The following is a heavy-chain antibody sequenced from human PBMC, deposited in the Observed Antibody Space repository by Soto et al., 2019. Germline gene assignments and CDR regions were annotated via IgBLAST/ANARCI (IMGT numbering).Heavy chain of an antibody. CDR3: ARGIAAAGISEYYYYYMDV. V-gene: IGHV3-66*01. D-gene: IGHD6-13*01. CDR2: IYSGGST. J-gene: IGHJ6*03. Sequence: EVQLVESGGGLVQPGGSLRLSCAASGFTVSSNYMSWVRQAPGKGLEWVSVIYSGGSTYYADSVKGRFTISRVNSKNTLYLQMNSLRAEDTAVYYCARGIAAAGISEYYYYYMDVWGKGTTVTVSS. CDR1: GFTVSSNY.